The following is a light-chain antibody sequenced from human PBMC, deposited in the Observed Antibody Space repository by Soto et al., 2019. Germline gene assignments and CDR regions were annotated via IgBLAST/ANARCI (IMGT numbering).Light chain of an antibody. CDR1: QSVSSN. J-gene: IGKJ2*01. V-gene: IGKV3-15*01. CDR3: QQYNNWPRT. Sequence: IGMTQSPATLSVSPGERATLSCRARQSVSSNLAWYQQNPGQAHRLSIYGASTRATGIPARVSGSGSETEFTLTIGSLQSEDFGVYYCQQYNNWPRTFGQGTQLEIK. CDR2: GAS.